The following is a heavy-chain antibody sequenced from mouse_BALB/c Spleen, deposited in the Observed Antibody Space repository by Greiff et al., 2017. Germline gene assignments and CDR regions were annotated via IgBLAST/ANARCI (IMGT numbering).Heavy chain of an antibody. CDR1: GFTFSSYY. J-gene: IGHJ3*01. CDR3: ARHERGGPWFAY. Sequence: EVQLVESGGGLVKLGGSLKLSCAASGFTFSSYYMSWVRQTPEKRLELVAAINSNGGSTYYPDTVKGRFTISRDNAKNTLYLQMSSLKSEDTALYYCARHERGGPWFAYWGQGTLVTVSA. V-gene: IGHV5-6-2*01. CDR2: INSNGGST.